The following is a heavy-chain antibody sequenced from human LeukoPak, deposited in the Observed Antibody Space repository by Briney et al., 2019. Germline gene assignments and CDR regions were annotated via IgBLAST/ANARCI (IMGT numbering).Heavy chain of an antibody. D-gene: IGHD3-22*01. J-gene: IGHJ4*02. Sequence: ASVKVSCKASGYTFTGYYMHWVRQAPGQGLEWMGRINPNSGGTNYAQKFQGRVTMTRDTYISTAYMELSRLRSDDTAVYYCARDYASIYYDSSGHRDYWGQGTLVTVSS. CDR1: GYTFTGYY. CDR2: INPNSGGT. V-gene: IGHV1-2*06. CDR3: ARDYASIYYDSSGHRDY.